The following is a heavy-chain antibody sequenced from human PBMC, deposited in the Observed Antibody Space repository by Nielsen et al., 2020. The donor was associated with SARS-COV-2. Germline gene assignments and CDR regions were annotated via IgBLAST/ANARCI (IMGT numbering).Heavy chain of an antibody. CDR3: ARVDGHCSGGSCYSGD. J-gene: IGHJ4*02. Sequence: SVKVSCKASGGTFSSYAISWVRQAPGQGLEWMGGIIPIFGTANYAQKFQGRVTITADESTSTAYMELSSLRSEDTAVYYCARVDGHCSGGSCYSGDWGQGTLVTVSS. CDR2: IIPIFGTA. V-gene: IGHV1-69*13. D-gene: IGHD2-15*01. CDR1: GGTFSSYA.